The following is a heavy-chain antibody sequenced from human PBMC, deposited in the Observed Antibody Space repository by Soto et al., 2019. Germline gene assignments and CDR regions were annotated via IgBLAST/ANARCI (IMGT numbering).Heavy chain of an antibody. D-gene: IGHD2-15*01. CDR2: IFPDGST. J-gene: IGHJ4*01. CDR3: ARRALPHAFVDY. V-gene: IGHV3-66*01. Sequence: EVQLMESGGGLVQPGGSLRLSCTVSGFTVSSNYMNWVRQAPGKGLEWVSVIFPDGSTYYTDSVRDRFTISRDNSKNTVYLQMNSLGAEDSAVYFCARRALPHAFVDYWGHGTLVTVSS. CDR1: GFTVSSNY.